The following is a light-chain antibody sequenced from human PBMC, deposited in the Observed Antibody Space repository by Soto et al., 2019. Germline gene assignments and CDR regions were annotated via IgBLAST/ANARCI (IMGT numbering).Light chain of an antibody. CDR3: AACDDSLNGVV. CDR1: SSNIGSNT. Sequence: QSVLTQPPSASGTPGQRVTISCSGSSSNIGSNTVNWYQQLPGTAPKLHIYSNNQRPSGVPDRFSGYKSGTSASLAISGLQSEDEADYYCAACDDSLNGVVFGGGTQLTVL. CDR2: SNN. V-gene: IGLV1-44*01. J-gene: IGLJ2*01.